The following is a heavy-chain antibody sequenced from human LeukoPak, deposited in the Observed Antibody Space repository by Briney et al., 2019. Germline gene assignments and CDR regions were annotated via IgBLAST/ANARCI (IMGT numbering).Heavy chain of an antibody. CDR1: GGSISSYY. J-gene: IGHJ3*02. V-gene: IGHV4-59*01. CDR2: IYYSGST. D-gene: IGHD3-9*01. Sequence: SETLSLTCTVSGGSISSYYWSWIRQPPGKGLEWTGYIYYSGSTNYNPSLKSRVTIPVDTSKNQFSLKLSSVTAADTAVYYCARADDILTGYYDPGAFDIWGQGTMVTVSS. CDR3: ARADDILTGYYDPGAFDI.